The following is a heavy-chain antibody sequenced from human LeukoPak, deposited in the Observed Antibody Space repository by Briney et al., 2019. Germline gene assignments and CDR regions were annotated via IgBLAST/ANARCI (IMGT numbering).Heavy chain of an antibody. D-gene: IGHD3-22*01. CDR2: ISSSSSYI. Sequence: GGSLRLSCAASGFTFSSYSMNWVRQAPGKGLEWVSSISSSSSYIYYADSVKGRFTISRDNAKNSLYLQMNSLRAEDTDVYYCARSHRKTYYYDSSGYCYYWGQGTLVTVSS. CDR3: ARSHRKTYYYDSSGYCYY. CDR1: GFTFSSYS. J-gene: IGHJ4*02. V-gene: IGHV3-21*01.